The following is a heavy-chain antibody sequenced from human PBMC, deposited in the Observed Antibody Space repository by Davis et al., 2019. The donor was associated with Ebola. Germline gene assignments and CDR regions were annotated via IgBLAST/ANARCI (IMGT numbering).Heavy chain of an antibody. D-gene: IGHD1-26*01. J-gene: IGHJ4*02. V-gene: IGHV4-59*12. Sequence: PSETLSLTCTVSGGSISSYYWSWIRQPPGKGLEWIGYIYYSGSTNYNPSLKSRVTMSVDTSKNQFSLKLSSVTAADTAVYYCARGLGATLLDYWGQGTLVTVSS. CDR2: IYYSGST. CDR3: ARGLGATLLDY. CDR1: GGSISSYY.